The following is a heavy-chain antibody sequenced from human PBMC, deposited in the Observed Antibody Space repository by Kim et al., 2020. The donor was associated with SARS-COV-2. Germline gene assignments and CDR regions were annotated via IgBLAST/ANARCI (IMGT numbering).Heavy chain of an antibody. D-gene: IGHD4-17*01. V-gene: IGHV3-21*01. CDR3: ATRPDYPFSAR. CDR1: GFTFSSYS. J-gene: IGHJ1*01. Sequence: GGSLRLSCAASGFTFSSYSMNWVRQAPGKGLEWVSSISSSSNHIYYADSVKGRFTISRDNAKNSLYLQMNSLRAEDTAVYYCATRPDYPFSARWGQGTLVTVSS. CDR2: ISSSSNHI.